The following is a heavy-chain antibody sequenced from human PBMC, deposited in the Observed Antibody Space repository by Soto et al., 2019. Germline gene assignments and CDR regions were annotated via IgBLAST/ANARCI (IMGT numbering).Heavy chain of an antibody. Sequence: HPGGSLRLSCAASGFTVSSNYMSWVRQAPGKGLEWVSVIYSGGSTYYADSVKGRFTISRDNSKNTLYLQMNSLRAEDTAVYYCASVDYGDYDTFYYFDYWGQGTLVTVSS. D-gene: IGHD4-17*01. CDR1: GFTVSSNY. CDR3: ASVDYGDYDTFYYFDY. J-gene: IGHJ4*02. V-gene: IGHV3-66*01. CDR2: IYSGGST.